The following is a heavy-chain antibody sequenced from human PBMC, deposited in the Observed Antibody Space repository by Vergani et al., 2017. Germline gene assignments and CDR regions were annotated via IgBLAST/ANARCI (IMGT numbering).Heavy chain of an antibody. CDR1: GYTFTSYD. Sequence: QVQLVQSGAEVKKPGASVKVSCKASGYTFTSYDINWVRQATGQGLEWMGWMNPNSGNTGYAQKFQGRVTMTRNTSISTAYMELSSLRSEDTAVYYCAREVPAVVVPAAPIDYWGQGTLVTVSS. CDR2: MNPNSGNT. D-gene: IGHD2-2*01. CDR3: AREVPAVVVPAAPIDY. J-gene: IGHJ4*02. V-gene: IGHV1-8*01.